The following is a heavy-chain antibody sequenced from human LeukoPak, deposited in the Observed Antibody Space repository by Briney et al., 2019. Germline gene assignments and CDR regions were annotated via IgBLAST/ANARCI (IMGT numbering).Heavy chain of an antibody. V-gene: IGHV1-18*01. D-gene: IGHD6-19*01. CDR1: GYTFNSYG. Sequence: ASVKVSCKASGYTFNSYGISWVRQAPGQGLEWMGWISAYNGHTNYAQKFQGRVTMTTDTSTSTAYMELRSLRSDDTAVYYCARESSSGWPDYWGQGTLVTVSS. J-gene: IGHJ4*02. CDR3: ARESSSGWPDY. CDR2: ISAYNGHT.